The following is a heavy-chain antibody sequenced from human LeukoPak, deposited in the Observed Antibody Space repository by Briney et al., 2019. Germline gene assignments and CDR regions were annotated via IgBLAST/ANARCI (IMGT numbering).Heavy chain of an antibody. V-gene: IGHV3-23*01. CDR2: SSGSGGST. D-gene: IGHD2-21*02. CDR3: AKDGAEGVTRKYYYYMDV. Sequence: GGSLRLSCAASGFTFSSYAMSWVRQAPGKGLEWVSASSGSGGSTYYADSVKGRFTISRDNSKNTLYLQMNSLRAEDTAVYYCAKDGAEGVTRKYYYYMDVWGKGTTVTVSS. CDR1: GFTFSSYA. J-gene: IGHJ6*03.